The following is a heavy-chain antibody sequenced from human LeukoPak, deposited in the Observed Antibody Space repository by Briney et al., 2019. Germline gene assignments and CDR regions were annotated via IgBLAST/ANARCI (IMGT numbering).Heavy chain of an antibody. Sequence: SETLSLTCTVSGGSVSSYYWSWIRQPPGKGLEWIGYIYYSGSTNYNPSLKSRVTISVDTSKNQFSLKLSSVTAADTAVYYCARHSSSWRIYYYYYGMDVWGQGTTVAVSS. CDR1: GGSVSSYY. D-gene: IGHD6-13*01. CDR3: ARHSSSWRIYYYYYGMDV. V-gene: IGHV4-59*08. CDR2: IYYSGST. J-gene: IGHJ6*02.